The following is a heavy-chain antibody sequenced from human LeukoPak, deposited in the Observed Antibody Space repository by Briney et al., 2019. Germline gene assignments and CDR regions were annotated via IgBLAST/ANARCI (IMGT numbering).Heavy chain of an antibody. J-gene: IGHJ5*02. CDR1: GGSISSYY. CDR2: IYYSGST. CDR3: ARGYGSGSYYNP. Sequence: PSETLSLTCTASGGSISSYYWSWIRQPPGKGLEWIGYIYYSGSTNYNPSPKSRVTISVDTSKNQFSLKLSSVTAADTAVYYCARGYGSGSYYNPWGQGTLVTVSS. D-gene: IGHD3-10*01. V-gene: IGHV4-59*01.